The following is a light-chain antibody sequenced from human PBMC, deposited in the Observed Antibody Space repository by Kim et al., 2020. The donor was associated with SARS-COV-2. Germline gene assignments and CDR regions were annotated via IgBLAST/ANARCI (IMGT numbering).Light chain of an antibody. Sequence: AIQLTQSPSSLSASIGDRVTITCRASQDISTALAWYQQKPGNAPHLLIYNASSLRSGVPSRFSGSGSGTDFTLSFTSVQPEEFATYFCQQFNSFPISFGGGTKVDIK. J-gene: IGKJ4*01. CDR3: QQFNSFPIS. V-gene: IGKV1-13*02. CDR1: QDISTA. CDR2: NAS.